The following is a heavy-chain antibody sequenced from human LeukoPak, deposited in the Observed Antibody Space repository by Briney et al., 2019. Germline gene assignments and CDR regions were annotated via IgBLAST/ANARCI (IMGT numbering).Heavy chain of an antibody. Sequence: PSETLSLTCTVSNGSITNYYWSWIRQPPGKGLEWIGYIYYSGSTNYNPSLKSRVTISVDTSKNQFSLRLTSASAADTAVYYCARGFGYSYGRGYDYWGQGTLVTVSS. CDR2: IYYSGST. D-gene: IGHD5-18*01. CDR1: NGSITNYY. V-gene: IGHV4-59*01. CDR3: ARGFGYSYGRGYDY. J-gene: IGHJ4*02.